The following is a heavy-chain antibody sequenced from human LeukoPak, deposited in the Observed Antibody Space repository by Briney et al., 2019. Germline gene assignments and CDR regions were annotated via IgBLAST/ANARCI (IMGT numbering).Heavy chain of an antibody. J-gene: IGHJ4*02. V-gene: IGHV4-39*01. CDR2: IYYTGIT. CDR1: GGSISSSDYY. CDR3: ASAHGWYSFDY. Sequence: SETLSLTCTVSGGSISSSDYYWGWIRQPPGKGLEWIGSIYYTGITYYNPSLKSRLTISVDTSKNQFSLKLSSVTAADTAVYYCASAHGWYSFDYWGQGTLVTVSS. D-gene: IGHD6-19*01.